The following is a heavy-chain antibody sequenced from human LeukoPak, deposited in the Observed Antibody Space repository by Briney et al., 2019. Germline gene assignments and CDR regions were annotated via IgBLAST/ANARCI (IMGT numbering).Heavy chain of an antibody. CDR1: GGSISSSSYY. D-gene: IGHD6-19*01. J-gene: IGHJ5*02. CDR2: IHYSGST. CDR3: ARRSVTGSASFRFDP. V-gene: IGHV4-39*07. Sequence: SETLSLTCSVSGGSISSSSYYWGWIRQPPGKGLECIGSIHYSGSTYYNPSLKSRVTISVDTSKNQFSLKLSSVTAADTAVYHCARRSVTGSASFRFDPWGRGTLVTVSS.